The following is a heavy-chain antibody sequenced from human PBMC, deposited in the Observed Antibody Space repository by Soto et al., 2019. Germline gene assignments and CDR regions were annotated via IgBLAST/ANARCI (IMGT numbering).Heavy chain of an antibody. J-gene: IGHJ4*02. D-gene: IGHD2-2*01. CDR2: ISTYNGNT. CDR3: ARDDCFSTTCYHGDY. V-gene: IGHV1-18*01. Sequence: GASVKVSCKASGYTFTSYGISWVRQAPGQGLEWMGWISTYNGNTNYAQKLQGRVTMTTDTSTSTAYMELRSLRSDDTAVYYCARDDCFSTTCYHGDYWGQGTLVTVSS. CDR1: GYTFTSYG.